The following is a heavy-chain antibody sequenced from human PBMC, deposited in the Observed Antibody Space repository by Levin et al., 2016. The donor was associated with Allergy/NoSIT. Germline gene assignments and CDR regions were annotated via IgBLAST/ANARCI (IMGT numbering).Heavy chain of an antibody. V-gene: IGHV4-61*02. CDR3: ARAFRYCSSTSCYYSGMDV. CDR2: IYTSGST. D-gene: IGHD2-2*01. J-gene: IGHJ6*02. Sequence: LRLSCTVSGGSISSGSYYWSWIRQPAGKGLEWIGRIYTSGSTNYNPSLKSRVTISVDTSKNQFSLKLSSVTVADTAVYYCARAFRYCSSTSCYYSGMDVWGQGTTVTVSS. CDR1: GGSISSGSYY.